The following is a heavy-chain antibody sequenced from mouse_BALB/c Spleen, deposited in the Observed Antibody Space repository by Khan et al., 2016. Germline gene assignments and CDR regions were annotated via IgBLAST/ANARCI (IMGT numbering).Heavy chain of an antibody. CDR3: ARPNDGYFTSWVAY. V-gene: IGHV4-1*02. J-gene: IGHJ3*01. D-gene: IGHD2-3*01. CDR2: INPDSSTI. CDR1: GFDFSRYW. Sequence: EVKLLESGGGLVQPGGSLKLSCAASGFDFSRYWMSWVRQAPGKGLEWIGEINPDSSTINYTPSLKDKFIISMDNAKNTLYLQMSKVRSEDTALYYCARPNDGYFTSWVAYWGQGTLVTVSA.